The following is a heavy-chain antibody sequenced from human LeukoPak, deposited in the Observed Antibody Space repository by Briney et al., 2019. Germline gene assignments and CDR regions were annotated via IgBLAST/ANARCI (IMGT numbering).Heavy chain of an antibody. CDR3: ASAVVVAATEGPYYYYMDV. D-gene: IGHD2-15*01. V-gene: IGHV4-34*01. J-gene: IGHJ6*03. CDR1: GGSFSGYY. CDR2: INHSGST. Sequence: SETLSLTCAVYGGSFSGYYWSWIRQPPGKGLEWIGEINHSGSTNCNPSLKSRVTISVDTSKNQFSLKLSSVTAADTAVYYCASAVVVAATEGPYYYYMDVWGKGTTVTVSS.